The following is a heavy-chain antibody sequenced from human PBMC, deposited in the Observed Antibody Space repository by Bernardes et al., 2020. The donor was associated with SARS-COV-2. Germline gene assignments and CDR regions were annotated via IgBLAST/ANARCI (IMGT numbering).Heavy chain of an antibody. D-gene: IGHD3-3*01. CDR3: AHYQLTIFRY. J-gene: IGHJ4*02. Sequence: SGPTLVKPTQTLTLTCTFSGFSLSTTAGGVGWIRQPPGKALEWLALIYCDADKRYIPSLKRRLTITKDTPKNQVVLTLSNMDPVDTATYYCAHYQLTIFRYWGKGTPVTVSS. CDR1: GFSLSTTAGG. V-gene: IGHV2-5*02. CDR2: IYCDADK.